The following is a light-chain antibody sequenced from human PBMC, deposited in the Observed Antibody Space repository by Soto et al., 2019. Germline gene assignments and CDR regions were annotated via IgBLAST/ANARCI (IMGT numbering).Light chain of an antibody. J-gene: IGKJ4*01. CDR1: MRISKY. CDR2: GAS. Sequence: DIQVIQSPSSLSASVGDRVTITCRASMRISKYLNWYQQKPGKAPKLLISGASTLQSGVPSRFSGSGSGTDFTLTISSLQPYDSATYYCQQSHSTPLTFGGGTKLEIK. V-gene: IGKV1-39*01. CDR3: QQSHSTPLT.